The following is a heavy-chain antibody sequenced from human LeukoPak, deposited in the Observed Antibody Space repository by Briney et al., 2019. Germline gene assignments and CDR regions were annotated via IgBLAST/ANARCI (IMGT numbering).Heavy chain of an antibody. CDR3: AGMYGSGSYLYWFDP. CDR1: GYSISSGYY. CDR2: IYHSGST. D-gene: IGHD3-10*01. J-gene: IGHJ5*02. Sequence: SETLSLTCTVSGYSISSGYYWGRIRQPPGKGLEWIGSIYHSGSTYYNPSLKSRVTISVDTSKNQFSLKLSSVTAADTAVYYCAGMYGSGSYLYWFDPWGQGTLVTVSS. V-gene: IGHV4-38-2*02.